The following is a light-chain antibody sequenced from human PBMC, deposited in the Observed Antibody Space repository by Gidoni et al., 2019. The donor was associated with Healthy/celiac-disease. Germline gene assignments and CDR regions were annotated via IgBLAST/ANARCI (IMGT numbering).Light chain of an antibody. CDR3: QQSYSTPPFT. CDR2: AAS. J-gene: IGKJ3*01. CDR1: QSISSY. Sequence: DIQMTQSPSSLSASVGDRVTTTCRASQSISSYLNWYQQKPGKAPKLLIYAASSLQSGVPSRFSGSGSGTDFTLTISSLQPEDFATYYCQQSYSTPPFTLAPGAKVDI. V-gene: IGKV1-39*01.